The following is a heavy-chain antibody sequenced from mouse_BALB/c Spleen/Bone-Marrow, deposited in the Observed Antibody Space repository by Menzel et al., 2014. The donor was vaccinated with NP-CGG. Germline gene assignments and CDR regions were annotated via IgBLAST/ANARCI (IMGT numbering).Heavy chain of an antibody. J-gene: IGHJ2*01. CDR2: ISGSGSST. V-gene: IGHV5-6-3*01. Sequence: EVMLVESGGGLVQPGGSLKLSCAASGFTFSGYGMFWVRQTPDKGLELVATISGSGSSTYYPDSVKGRFTISRDNARNTLYLQMSSLKSEDTAMYYCARGRDWFDYWGQGTTLTVSS. CDR3: ARGRDWFDY. D-gene: IGHD3-3*01. CDR1: GFTFSGYG.